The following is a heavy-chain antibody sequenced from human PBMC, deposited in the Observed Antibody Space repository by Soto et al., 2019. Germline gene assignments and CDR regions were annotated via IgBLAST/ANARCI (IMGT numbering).Heavy chain of an antibody. CDR2: MWPSGGT. J-gene: IGHJ5*02. D-gene: IGHD2-8*01. CDR1: GVSIGSPNW. V-gene: IGHV4-4*02. Sequence: LSLACAVSGVSIGSPNWWTWVRQAPGKGLEWIGEMWPSGGTTYNPSLRNRVTISVDNSKNHLSLTLTSVTAADTAIYYCARCLHCSNGGRFDPWGQGALVTVSS. CDR3: ARCLHCSNGGRFDP.